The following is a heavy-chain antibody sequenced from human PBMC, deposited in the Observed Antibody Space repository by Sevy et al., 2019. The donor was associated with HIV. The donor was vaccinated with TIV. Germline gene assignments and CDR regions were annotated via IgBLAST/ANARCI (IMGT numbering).Heavy chain of an antibody. CDR3: ARGFDSGSSYYFYYGMDV. D-gene: IGHD1-26*01. V-gene: IGHV4-61*01. CDR2: LYYSWST. J-gene: IGHJ6*02. CDR1: GGSVTSGSYY. Sequence: SETLSLTCTVSGGSVTSGSYYWSWIRQPPGKGLEWIGYLYYSWSTNYDPSLKSRVTISVDSSKNQFSLILFSVTAADTAVYYCARGFDSGSSYYFYYGMDVWGQGTTVTVSS.